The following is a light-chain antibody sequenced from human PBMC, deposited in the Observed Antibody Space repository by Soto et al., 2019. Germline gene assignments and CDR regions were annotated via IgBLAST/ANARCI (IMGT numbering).Light chain of an antibody. CDR1: NIYVGGYNY. CDR2: DVS. CDR3: SSYRTSSTQV. J-gene: IGLJ1*01. V-gene: IGLV2-14*03. Sequence: QSALTQPASVSGSPEQSITIPFTGNNIYVGGYNYVSWYQQHPGKAPKLMIYDVSNRPSGVSDRFSGSKSDNTASLTISGLRAEDEADYYCSSYRTSSTQVFGTGTKVTVL.